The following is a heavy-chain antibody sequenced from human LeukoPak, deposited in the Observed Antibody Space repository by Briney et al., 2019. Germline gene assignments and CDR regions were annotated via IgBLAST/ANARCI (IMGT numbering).Heavy chain of an antibody. J-gene: IGHJ4*02. V-gene: IGHV4-59*01. D-gene: IGHD3-10*01. CDR1: GGSISNYY. CDR2: IYYSGST. Sequence: SETLSLTCTVSGGSISNYYWSWIRQPPGKGLEWIGYIYYSGSTNYNPSLKSRVTISLDTSKNQFSLKLSSVTAADTAVYYCAKADRGWGVITKDWGQGTLVTVSS. CDR3: AKADRGWGVITKD.